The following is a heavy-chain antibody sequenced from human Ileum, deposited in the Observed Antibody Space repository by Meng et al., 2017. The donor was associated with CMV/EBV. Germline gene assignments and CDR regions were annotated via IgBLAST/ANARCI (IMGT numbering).Heavy chain of an antibody. CDR1: GCSLLGPTW. J-gene: IGHJ4*02. CDR3: GAPPAVY. V-gene: IGHV4/OR15-8*01. CDR2: LFHSGPT. Sequence: LSLTCVFSGCSLLGPTWWTWFRQPTGRGLDSIGELFHSGPTNYNPSLTSRVIISIDNSKTQFSLKLTSVTAADTAVYFCGAPPAVYWGQGVLVTVSS.